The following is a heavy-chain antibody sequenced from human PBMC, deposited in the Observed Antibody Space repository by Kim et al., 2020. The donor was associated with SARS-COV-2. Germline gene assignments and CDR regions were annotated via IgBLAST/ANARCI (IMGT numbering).Heavy chain of an antibody. J-gene: IGHJ2*01. CDR2: INSDGSWR. V-gene: IGHV3-74*01. Sequence: GGSLRLSCAASGFTLSNNLIHWVRQAPGKGLVWVSRINSDGSWRHYADSVRGRFTISRDNAKNTVDLQMNSLRAEDTALYYCTRDPGSDTHDWYFDLWGR. CDR3: TRDPGSDTHDWYFDL. CDR1: GFTLSNNL.